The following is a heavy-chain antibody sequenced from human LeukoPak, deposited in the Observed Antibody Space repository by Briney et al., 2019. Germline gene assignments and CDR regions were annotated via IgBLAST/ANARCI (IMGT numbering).Heavy chain of an antibody. Sequence: PGGSLRLSCAASGFTFSSYSMIWLRQAPGKGLEWVSSISSSSSYIYYADSVKGRFTISRDNAKNSLYLQMNSLRAEDTAVYYCARGETTVVTPWSIDYWGQGTLVTVSS. CDR2: ISSSSSYI. V-gene: IGHV3-21*01. D-gene: IGHD4-23*01. CDR1: GFTFSSYS. CDR3: ARGETTVVTPWSIDY. J-gene: IGHJ4*02.